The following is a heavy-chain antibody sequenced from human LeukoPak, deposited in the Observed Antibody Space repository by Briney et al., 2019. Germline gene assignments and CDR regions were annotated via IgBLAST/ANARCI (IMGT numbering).Heavy chain of an antibody. J-gene: IGHJ4*02. CDR1: GFTFSSYA. V-gene: IGHV3-23*01. D-gene: IGHD3-10*01. CDR3: AKEGLWFGESYYFDY. Sequence: GGSLRLSCAASGFTFSSYAMHWVRQAPGKGLEWVSAISGSGGSTYYADSVKGRFTISRDNSKNTLYLQMNSLRAEDTAVYYCAKEGLWFGESYYFDYWGQGTLVTVSS. CDR2: ISGSGGST.